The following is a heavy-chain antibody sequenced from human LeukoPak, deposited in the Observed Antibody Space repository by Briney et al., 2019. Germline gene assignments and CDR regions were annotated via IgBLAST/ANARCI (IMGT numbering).Heavy chain of an antibody. CDR1: GGSIGSYY. V-gene: IGHV4-4*07. J-gene: IGHJ5*02. CDR3: ARGAWFDP. Sequence: SETLSLTCNVLGGSIGSYYWSWIRQPAGKGLEWIGRIFHSGSTNYNPSLKSRVIMSVDTSENQFSLKLTSVTAADTAVYYCARGAWFDPWGLGTLVTVSS. CDR2: IFHSGST.